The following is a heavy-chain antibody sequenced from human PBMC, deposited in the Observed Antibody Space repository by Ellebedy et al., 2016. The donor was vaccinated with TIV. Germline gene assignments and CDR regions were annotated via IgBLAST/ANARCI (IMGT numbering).Heavy chain of an antibody. CDR3: VREVFHAGSFDY. J-gene: IGHJ4*02. V-gene: IGHV3-53*01. D-gene: IGHD2/OR15-2a*01. CDR2: IYSTGQT. CDR1: GFTVSNNY. Sequence: GESLKISCAASGFTVSNNYMKWVRQAPGKGLEWVSLIYSTGQTDYADSVKGRFTISRDNSKNTLFLQMNNLRDEDTAVYYCVREVFHAGSFDYWGQGTLVTVSS.